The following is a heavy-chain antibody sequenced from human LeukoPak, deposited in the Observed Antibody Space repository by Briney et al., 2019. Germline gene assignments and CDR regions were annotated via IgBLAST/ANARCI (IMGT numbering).Heavy chain of an antibody. D-gene: IGHD7-27*01. CDR2: ISPSGDIT. Sequence: GGTLRLSCAASGFTFSTYGMSWVRQAPGKGLEWVSGISPSGDITYYADSVMGRFSISRDNPKSTVSLQMSSLRAEDTALYYCVRDLHWGGFDVWGQGTMVTVSS. V-gene: IGHV3-23*01. J-gene: IGHJ3*01. CDR1: GFTFSTYG. CDR3: VRDLHWGGFDV.